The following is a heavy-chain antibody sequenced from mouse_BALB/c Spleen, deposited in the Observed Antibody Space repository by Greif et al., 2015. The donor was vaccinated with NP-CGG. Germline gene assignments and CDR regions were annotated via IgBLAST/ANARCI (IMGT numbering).Heavy chain of an antibody. CDR1: GYSITRDYA. V-gene: IGHV3-2*02. D-gene: IGHD6-1*01. CDR2: ISYSGST. CDR3: ARFSAGLYYFDY. Sequence: EVMLVESGPGLVKPSQSLSLTCTVTGYSITRDYAWNWIRQFPGNKLEWMGYISYSGSTSYNPSLKSRISITRDTSKSQFFLQLNSVTTEDTATYYCARFSAGLYYFDYWGQGTTLTVSS. J-gene: IGHJ2*01.